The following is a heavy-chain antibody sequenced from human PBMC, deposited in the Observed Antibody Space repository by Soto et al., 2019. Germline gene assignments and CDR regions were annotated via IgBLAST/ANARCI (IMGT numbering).Heavy chain of an antibody. CDR2: IKSKTDGGTT. J-gene: IGHJ4*02. CDR1: GFTFSNAW. D-gene: IGHD2-2*01. V-gene: IGHV3-15*01. CDR3: TTEYCSRTSCYPAFDY. Sequence: GGSLRLSCAASGFTFSNAWMSWVRQAPGKGLEWVGRIKSKTDGGTTDYAAPVKGRFTISRDDSKNTLYLQMNSLKTEDTAVYYCTTEYCSRTSCYPAFDYWGQGTLVTVSS.